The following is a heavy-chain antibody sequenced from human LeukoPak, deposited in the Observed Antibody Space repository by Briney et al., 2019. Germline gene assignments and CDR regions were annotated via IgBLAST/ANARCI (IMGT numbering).Heavy chain of an antibody. CDR1: GYSFTGYC. J-gene: IGHJ6*02. V-gene: IGHV1-2*04. D-gene: IGHD2-21*01. CDR3: ARERVVGRYYYYGMDV. Sequence: AASVKVSCKACGYSFTGYCMHWVRQAPGQGREGMGWVSPNSGVTNYAQKFQGWVTMTRDTSISTAYMELSRLRSDDTAVYYCARERVVGRYYYYGMDVWGQGTTVTVSS. CDR2: VSPNSGVT.